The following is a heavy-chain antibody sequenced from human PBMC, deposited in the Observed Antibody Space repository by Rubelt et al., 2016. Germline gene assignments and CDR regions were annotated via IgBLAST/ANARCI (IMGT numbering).Heavy chain of an antibody. CDR2: INYDGSGT. J-gene: IGHJ6*02. CDR1: GFTFSGYW. Sequence: EVQLVESGGGLVQPGGSLRITCAASGFTFSGYWMHWVRQAPGKGLVWVSRINYDGSGTTHADSVKGRFTISSDNAKNTLYLQMNSLRAEDTAVYYCARGQYYGMDVWGQGTTVTVSS. V-gene: IGHV3-74*01. CDR3: ARGQYYGMDV.